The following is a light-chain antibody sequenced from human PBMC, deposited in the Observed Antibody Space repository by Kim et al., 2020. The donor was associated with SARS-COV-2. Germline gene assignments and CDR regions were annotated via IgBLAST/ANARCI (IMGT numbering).Light chain of an antibody. CDR1: QTLLMSSNNKNH. J-gene: IGKJ2*01. V-gene: IGKV4-1*01. CDR3: QQYSRGYT. Sequence: DIVMTQSPDSLAVSLGERATIHCKSSQTLLMSSNNKNHLAWFQQKPRQPPKLLIYWTSTRESGVPDRFSGSGSGTDFTLTISSLQAEDVAVYYCQQYSRGYTFGQGTKLEIK. CDR2: WTS.